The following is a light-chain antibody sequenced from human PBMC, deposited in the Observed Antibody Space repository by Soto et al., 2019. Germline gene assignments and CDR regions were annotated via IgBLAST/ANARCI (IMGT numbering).Light chain of an antibody. CDR2: EGS. CDR3: CSYAGSSTPVL. V-gene: IGLV2-23*01. Sequence: QSVLTQPASVSGSPGQSITISCTGTSSDVGSYNLVSWYQQHPGKAPKLMIYEGSKRPSGVSNRFSGSKSGNTASLTISGLQAEDDADYYCCSYAGSSTPVLFGGGTKLTVL. CDR1: SSDVGSYNL. J-gene: IGLJ2*01.